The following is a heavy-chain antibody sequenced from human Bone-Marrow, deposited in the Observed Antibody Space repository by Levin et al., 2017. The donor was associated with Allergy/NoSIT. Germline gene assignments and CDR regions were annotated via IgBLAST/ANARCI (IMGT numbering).Heavy chain of an antibody. CDR1: GGSISSYF. Sequence: SETLSLTCTVSGGSISSYFWSWIRQPPGKGLDWIGFIYYSGSTNYNSSLKSRVTISGDTSKNQFSLRLSSVTAADTAVYYCARASRYQLRHYYYYYMDVWGKGTTVTVSS. V-gene: IGHV4-59*12. J-gene: IGHJ6*03. CDR3: ARASRYQLRHYYYYYMDV. CDR2: IYYSGST. D-gene: IGHD2-2*01.